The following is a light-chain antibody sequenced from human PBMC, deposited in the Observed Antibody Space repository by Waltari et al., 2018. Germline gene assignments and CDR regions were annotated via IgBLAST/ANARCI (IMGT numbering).Light chain of an antibody. V-gene: IGLV1-47*01. J-gene: IGLJ3*02. CDR3: ASWDDSLSHWV. CDR1: SSNIGSKF. CDR2: RNT. Sequence: QSVPTQPPSASGTPGQRVSISCSGSSSNIGSKFVSWYQQLPGSAPNLLIIRNTQRPSGVPARFSASKSGTSASLAISGLRSDDEGYYYCASWDDSLSHWVFGGGTKVTVL.